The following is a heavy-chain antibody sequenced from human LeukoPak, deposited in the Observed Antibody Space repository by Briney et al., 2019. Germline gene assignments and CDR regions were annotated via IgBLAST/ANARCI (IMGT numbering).Heavy chain of an antibody. D-gene: IGHD2-2*01. CDR1: GFTFSSYA. V-gene: IGHV3-30*01. J-gene: IGHJ6*04. Sequence: GRSLRLSCVASGFTFSSYAMHWVRQAPGKGLEWVAVISYDGSNKYYADSVKGRFTISRDNSKNTLYLQMNSLRAEDTAVYYCAREEGYCSSTSCTFLDVWGKGTTVTVSS. CDR2: ISYDGSNK. CDR3: AREEGYCSSTSCTFLDV.